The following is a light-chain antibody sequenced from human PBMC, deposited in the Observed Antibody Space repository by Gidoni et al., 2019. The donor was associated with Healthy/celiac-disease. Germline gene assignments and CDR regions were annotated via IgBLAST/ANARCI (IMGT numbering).Light chain of an antibody. V-gene: IGKV3D-15*01. CDR1: QSVNNN. CDR3: QHYSNWPPLT. J-gene: IGKJ4*01. CDR2: AAS. Sequence: EIVMTQSPATLSMSPGERATLSCRASQSVNNNVAWYQQKLGQAPRLLIYAASTRATGIPARFSGSGSGTEFTLTISTLQSEDFAVYYCQHYSNWPPLTFGGGTKVEIK.